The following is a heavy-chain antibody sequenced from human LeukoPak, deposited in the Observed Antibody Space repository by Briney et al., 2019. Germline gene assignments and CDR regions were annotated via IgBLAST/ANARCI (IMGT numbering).Heavy chain of an antibody. CDR1: GGSFSGYY. V-gene: IGHV4-34*01. J-gene: IGHJ4*02. CDR3: ARGPLRYFDWVPRRASYYFDY. D-gene: IGHD3-9*01. CDR2: INHSGST. Sequence: PSETLSLTCAVYGGSFSGYYWSWIRQPPGKGLEWIGEINHSGSTNYNPSLKSRVTISVDTSKNQFSLKLSSVTAADTAVYYCARGPLRYFDWVPRRASYYFDYWGQGTLVTVSS.